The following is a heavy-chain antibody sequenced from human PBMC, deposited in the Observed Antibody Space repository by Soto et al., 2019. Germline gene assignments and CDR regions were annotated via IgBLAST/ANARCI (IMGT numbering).Heavy chain of an antibody. Sequence: EVQLLESGGGLVQPGGSLRLSCAASGFTFSSYAMSWVRQAPGKGLEWVSAISGSGDTTYYADSVRGRFTISRDNSKNTLYLQMNSLRAEDTAVYYCADILWGGRGYFDYWGQGTLATVSS. V-gene: IGHV3-23*01. D-gene: IGHD2-21*01. J-gene: IGHJ4*02. CDR2: ISGSGDTT. CDR1: GFTFSSYA. CDR3: ADILWGGRGYFDY.